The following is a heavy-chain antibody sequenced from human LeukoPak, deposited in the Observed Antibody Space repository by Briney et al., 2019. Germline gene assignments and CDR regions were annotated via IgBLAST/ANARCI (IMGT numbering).Heavy chain of an antibody. CDR3: AKAPGYCSGGSCSPFDY. CDR1: GFTFSSNS. V-gene: IGHV3-48*01. CDR2: ISRSSNTI. D-gene: IGHD2-15*01. J-gene: IGHJ4*02. Sequence: GGSLRLSCAASGFTFSSNSMNWVRQAPGKGLEWVSYISRSSNTIYYADSVKGRFTLSRDNAKNSLYLQMNSLRAEDTAVYYCAKAPGYCSGGSCSPFDYWGQGTLVTVSS.